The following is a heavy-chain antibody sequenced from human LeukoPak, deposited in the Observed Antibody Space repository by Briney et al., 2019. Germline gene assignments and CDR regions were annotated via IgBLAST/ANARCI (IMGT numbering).Heavy chain of an antibody. D-gene: IGHD3-22*01. Sequence: GASVKVSCKASGYTFTGYYMHWVRQAPGQGLEWMGWINPNSGGTNYAQKLQGRVTMTTDTSTSTAYMELRSLRSDDTAVYYCARGTNTYYYDSSSTFDYWGQGTLVTVSS. CDR1: GYTFTGYY. CDR3: ARGTNTYYYDSSSTFDY. V-gene: IGHV1-2*02. CDR2: INPNSGGT. J-gene: IGHJ4*02.